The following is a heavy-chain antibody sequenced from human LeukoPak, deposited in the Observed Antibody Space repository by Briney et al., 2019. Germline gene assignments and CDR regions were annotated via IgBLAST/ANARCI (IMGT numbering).Heavy chain of an antibody. CDR2: IIPIFGPA. CDR3: ATKGSSYAR. Sequence: SVKVSCKTSGGTFSTYAISWVRQAPGQGLEWMGGIIPIFGPANYAQKFQGRITITADESTSTAYMELSSLRSEVTAVYYCATKGSSYARWGQGTLVTVSS. V-gene: IGHV1-69*13. D-gene: IGHD6-6*01. CDR1: GGTFSTYA. J-gene: IGHJ4*02.